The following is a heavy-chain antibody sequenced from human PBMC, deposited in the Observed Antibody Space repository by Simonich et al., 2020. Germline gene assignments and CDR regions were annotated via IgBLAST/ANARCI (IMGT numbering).Heavy chain of an antibody. J-gene: IGHJ3*02. V-gene: IGHV1-2*02. CDR3: ARVRFEAFDI. CDR1: GYTFTGYY. CDR2: INPIIGGT. Sequence: QVQLVQSGAEVKKPGASVKVSCKASGYTFTGYYMHWVRQAPGQGLGGMGRINPIIGGTNYAQKCQGRVTMTRDTSISTAYMELSRLRSDDTAVYYCARVRFEAFDIWGQGTMVTVSS.